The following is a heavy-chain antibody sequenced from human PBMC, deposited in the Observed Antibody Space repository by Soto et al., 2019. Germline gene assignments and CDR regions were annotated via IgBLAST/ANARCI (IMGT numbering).Heavy chain of an antibody. J-gene: IGHJ3*02. CDR3: ARAFGELFPSAFDI. CDR1: GGTFSSYA. D-gene: IGHD3-10*01. Sequence: SVKVSCKASGGTFSSYAISWVRQAPGQGLEWMGGIIPILGTANYAQKFQGRVTITADESTSTAYMELSSLRPEDTAVYYCARAFGELFPSAFDIWGQGTMVTVSS. CDR2: IIPILGTA. V-gene: IGHV1-69*13.